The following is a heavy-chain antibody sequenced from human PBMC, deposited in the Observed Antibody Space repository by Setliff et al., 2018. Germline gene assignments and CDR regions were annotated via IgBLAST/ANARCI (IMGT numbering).Heavy chain of an antibody. CDR3: VREGVDSRSSTDYRYYMDV. CDR2: IDTSGST. D-gene: IGHD3-22*01. V-gene: IGHV4-4*08. CDR1: GGSINNYY. J-gene: IGHJ6*03. Sequence: PSETLSLTCTVSGGSINNYYWSWIRQSPGKGLEWIGYIDTSGSTDYNPSLKSRVTISVDTSKNQLSLKLSSVTAADTAVYYCVREGVDSRSSTDYRYYMDVWGKGTTVTVSS.